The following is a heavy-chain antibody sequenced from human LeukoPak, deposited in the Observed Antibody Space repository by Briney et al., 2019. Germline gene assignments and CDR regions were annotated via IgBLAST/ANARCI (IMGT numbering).Heavy chain of an antibody. D-gene: IGHD2-21*02. J-gene: IGHJ6*02. CDR1: GGSISSYY. CDR2: IYYSGST. V-gene: IGHV4-59*01. CDR3: ARDRMGYCGGDCYSEAYYYYYYGMDV. Sequence: PSETLSLTCTVSGGSISSYYWSWIRQPPGKGLEWIGYIYYSGSTNYNPSLKSRVTISVDTSMNQFSLKLSSVTAADTAEYYCARDRMGYCGGDCYSEAYYYYYYGMDVWGQGTTVTVSS.